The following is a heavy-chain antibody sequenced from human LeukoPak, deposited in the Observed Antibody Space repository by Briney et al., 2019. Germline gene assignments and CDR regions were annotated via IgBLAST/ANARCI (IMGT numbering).Heavy chain of an antibody. CDR2: ISGSGGST. D-gene: IGHD2-2*01. V-gene: IGHV3-23*01. J-gene: IGHJ4*02. Sequence: GGSLRLSCAASGFTFSSYAMSWVRQAPGKGLKWVSAISGSGGSTYYADSVKGRFTISRDNSKNTLYLQMNSLRAEDTAVYYCAKDYGFLGYCSSTSCPHFDYWGQGTLVTVSS. CDR3: AKDYGFLGYCSSTSCPHFDY. CDR1: GFTFSSYA.